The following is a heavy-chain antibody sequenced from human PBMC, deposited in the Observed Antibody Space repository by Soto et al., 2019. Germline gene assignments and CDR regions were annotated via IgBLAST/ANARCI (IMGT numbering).Heavy chain of an antibody. CDR1: GFTFSDYA. Sequence: VQLVESGGGVVQHGRSLRLSCAASGFTFSDYAMHWVRQAPGKGLEWVAVVSHDGRNTHYADSVKGRFTISRDSSKNTVSLEMPSLRAEDTSVYYCAKGGRQWLVTSDFNYWGQGALVTVSS. CDR3: AKGGRQWLVTSDFNY. V-gene: IGHV3-30*18. CDR2: VSHDGRNT. J-gene: IGHJ4*02. D-gene: IGHD6-19*01.